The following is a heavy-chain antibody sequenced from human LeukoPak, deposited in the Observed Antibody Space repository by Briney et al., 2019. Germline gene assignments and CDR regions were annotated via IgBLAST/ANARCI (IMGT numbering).Heavy chain of an antibody. CDR3: ARDCFAENNY. Sequence: GVSLRLSCTDSEFSFSDYWMTWVRQVPGKGLEWVANIKQDGSETYYVDSVRGRFTISRDNARKSLYLQMNSLRVEDTAVYFCARDCFAENNYWGQGILVTVSS. D-gene: IGHD2-21*01. CDR2: IKQDGSET. V-gene: IGHV3-7*01. J-gene: IGHJ4*02. CDR1: EFSFSDYW.